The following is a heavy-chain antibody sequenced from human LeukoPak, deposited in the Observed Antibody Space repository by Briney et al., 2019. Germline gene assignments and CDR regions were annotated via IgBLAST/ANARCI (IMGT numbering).Heavy chain of an antibody. CDR2: IRGNGGT. CDR1: GLSFSSFA. Sequence: PGGSLRLSCAASGLSFSSFAMSWVRQGPARGLEWVSSIRGNGGTFHADSVKGRFTLSSDSSRNTVYFQLNNLRVEDTAIYYCAKASWVSSTDAVRWGQGTLVTVSS. D-gene: IGHD3-16*01. J-gene: IGHJ4*02. V-gene: IGHV3-23*01. CDR3: AKASWVSSTDAVR.